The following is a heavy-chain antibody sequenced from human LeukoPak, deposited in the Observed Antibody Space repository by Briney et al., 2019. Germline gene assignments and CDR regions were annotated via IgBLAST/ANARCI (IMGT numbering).Heavy chain of an antibody. J-gene: IGHJ5*02. CDR3: AQRLAADYDILTGDDCFDP. Sequence: ASVEVYCKVSGYTLNELSMHWVRQAPGKGLERMGSFDPEDGETIYAQKFQGRVTMSEDTSTDTAYLELRGVRPEDTAVHYCAQRLAADYDILTGDDCFDPWGQGTLVTVSS. D-gene: IGHD3-9*01. CDR1: GYTLNELS. V-gene: IGHV1-24*01. CDR2: FDPEDGET.